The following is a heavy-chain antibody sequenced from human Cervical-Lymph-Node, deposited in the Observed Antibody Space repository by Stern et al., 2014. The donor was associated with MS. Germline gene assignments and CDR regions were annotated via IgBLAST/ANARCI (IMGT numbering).Heavy chain of an antibody. CDR1: GGPIISGDFY. CDR2: IYYSGST. Sequence: QVQLQESGPGLVKPSQTLSLTCTVSGGPIISGDFYWSWIRQLPGKGLEWIGYIYYSGSTYYNPSLNSRVTISVDTANNQFSLKLSSVTAADTAVYYCARRAGGSDNYFDPWGQGTLVTVSS. D-gene: IGHD4/OR15-4a*01. J-gene: IGHJ5*02. V-gene: IGHV4-31*03. CDR3: ARRAGGSDNYFDP.